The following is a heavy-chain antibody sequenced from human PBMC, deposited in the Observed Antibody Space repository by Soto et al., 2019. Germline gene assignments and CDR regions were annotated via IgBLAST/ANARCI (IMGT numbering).Heavy chain of an antibody. J-gene: IGHJ4*02. D-gene: IGHD3-10*01. Sequence: RXSGKVSFKTSCYTFISYTIAWVRQAPGQGLEWLGWISPDDGNTEYEQKFQGRVTMTADTLTNNAYMELRSLKYDDTAVYYCARVEAPFGESLHWGQGTPVTVSS. CDR3: ARVEAPFGESLH. CDR2: ISPDDGNT. V-gene: IGHV1-18*01. CDR1: CYTFISYT.